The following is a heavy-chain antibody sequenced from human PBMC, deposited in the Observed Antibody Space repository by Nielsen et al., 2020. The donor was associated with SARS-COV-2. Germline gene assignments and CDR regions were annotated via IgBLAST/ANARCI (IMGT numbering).Heavy chain of an antibody. Sequence: RQAPGKGLEWIGYIYYSGSTNYNPSLKSRVTISVDTSKNQFSLKLSSVTAADTAVYYCARDTMVRGVIIPYYYYGMDVWGQGTTVTVSS. V-gene: IGHV4-59*01. CDR3: ARDTMVRGVIIPYYYYGMDV. J-gene: IGHJ6*02. D-gene: IGHD3-10*01. CDR2: IYYSGST.